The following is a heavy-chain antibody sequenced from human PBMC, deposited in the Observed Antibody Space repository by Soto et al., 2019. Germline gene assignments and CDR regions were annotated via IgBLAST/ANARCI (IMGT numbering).Heavy chain of an antibody. D-gene: IGHD6-13*01. V-gene: IGHV3-11*04. Sequence: GGSLRLSCAASGFTISDYYMSWIRQAPGKGLEWVSYISSSSSTIYYADSVKGRFTISRDNAKNSLYLQMNSLRAEDTAVYYCARDLGSSWYPEYFQHWGQGTLVTVSS. CDR1: GFTISDYY. CDR3: ARDLGSSWYPEYFQH. J-gene: IGHJ1*01. CDR2: ISSSSSTI.